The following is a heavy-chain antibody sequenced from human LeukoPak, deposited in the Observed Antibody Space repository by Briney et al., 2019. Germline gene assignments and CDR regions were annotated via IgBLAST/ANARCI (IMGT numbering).Heavy chain of an antibody. CDR1: GYTFTGYY. Sequence: GASVKVSCKASGYTFTGYYMHWVRQAPGQGLEWMGWINPNSGGRNYAQKLQGRVTMTRDTSISTAYMELSRLRSDDTAVYYCARDLIGELCDYWGQGTLVTVSS. CDR2: INPNSGGR. CDR3: ARDLIGELCDY. D-gene: IGHD3-10*01. V-gene: IGHV1-2*02. J-gene: IGHJ4*02.